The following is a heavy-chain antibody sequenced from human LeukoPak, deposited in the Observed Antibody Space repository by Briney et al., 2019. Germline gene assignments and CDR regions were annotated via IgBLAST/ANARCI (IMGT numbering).Heavy chain of an antibody. CDR3: AREFTKKRGLYGYYYYYGMDV. J-gene: IGHJ6*02. Sequence: VASVKVSCKASGYTFTSYDINWVRQATGQGLEWMGWMNPNSGNTGYAQKFQGRVTMTRNTSISTAYMELSSLRSEDTAVYYCAREFTKKRGLYGYYYYYGMDVWGQGTTVTVSS. CDR2: MNPNSGNT. D-gene: IGHD2/OR15-2a*01. CDR1: GYTFTSYD. V-gene: IGHV1-8*01.